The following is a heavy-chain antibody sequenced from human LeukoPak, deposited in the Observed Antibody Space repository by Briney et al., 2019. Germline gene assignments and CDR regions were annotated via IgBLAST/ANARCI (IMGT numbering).Heavy chain of an antibody. Sequence: GGSLRLSCAASGFTFSSYGMHWVRQAPGKGLEWVSAISGSGGSTYYADSVKGRFTISRDNSKNTLYLQMNSLRAEDTAVYYCAKDISRGSYSTTFDYWGQGTLVTVSS. CDR1: GFTFSSYG. CDR2: ISGSGGST. CDR3: AKDISRGSYSTTFDY. V-gene: IGHV3-23*01. D-gene: IGHD1-26*01. J-gene: IGHJ4*02.